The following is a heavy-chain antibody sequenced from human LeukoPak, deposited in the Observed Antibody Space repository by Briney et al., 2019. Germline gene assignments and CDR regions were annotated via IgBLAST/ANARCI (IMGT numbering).Heavy chain of an antibody. D-gene: IGHD3-22*01. V-gene: IGHV3-74*01. CDR3: ARDLGQYYDTSDNWFDP. J-gene: IGHJ5*02. Sequence: PGGSLRLSCAASGFTFSSYWMHWVRQAPGKGLEWVSGINWNGGSTGYADSVKGRFTISRDNAKNTLNLQMNSLRAEDTAVYYCARDLGQYYDTSDNWFDPWGQGTLVTVSS. CDR1: GFTFSSYW. CDR2: INWNGGST.